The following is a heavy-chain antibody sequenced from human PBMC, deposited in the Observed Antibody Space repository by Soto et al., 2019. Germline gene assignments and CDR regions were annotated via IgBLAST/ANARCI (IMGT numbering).Heavy chain of an antibody. J-gene: IGHJ6*02. CDR3: AKDQVYDWLSMDV. CDR2: ISYDGSNK. V-gene: IGHV3-30*18. Sequence: GGSLRLSCATSGFTFSSYGMHWVRQAPGKGLEWVAVISYDGSNKYYADSVKGRFTISRDNSKNTLYLQMNSLRAEDTAVYYCAKDQVYDWLSMDVWGQGTTVTVS. CDR1: GFTFSSYG. D-gene: IGHD3-9*01.